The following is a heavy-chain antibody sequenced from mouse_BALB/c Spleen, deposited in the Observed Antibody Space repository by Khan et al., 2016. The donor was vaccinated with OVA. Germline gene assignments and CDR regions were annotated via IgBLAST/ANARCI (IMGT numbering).Heavy chain of an antibody. V-gene: IGHV2-2*02. J-gene: IGHJ3*01. CDR1: GFSLTSYG. Sequence: QVQLQQSGPGLVQPSQNLSITCTVSGFSLTSYGVHWVRQSPGKGLEWLGVIWSGGSTDYNAAFISRLSISKDNSKSQVFFKMNSLQANDTAIYCCARNYDYDEGLGYWGQGTLVTVAA. D-gene: IGHD2-4*01. CDR2: IWSGGST. CDR3: ARNYDYDEGLGY.